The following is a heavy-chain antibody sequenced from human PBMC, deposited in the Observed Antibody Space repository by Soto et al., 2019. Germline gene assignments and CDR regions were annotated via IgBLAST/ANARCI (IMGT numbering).Heavy chain of an antibody. D-gene: IGHD1-1*01. Sequence: SETLSLTCTVSGGSISSYYWSWIRQPPGKGLEWIGYIYYSGSSNYNPSLKSRVTISVDTSKNQSSLKLSSVTAADTAVYYCARVGGGNGFDYWGQGTLVTVSS. CDR1: GGSISSYY. J-gene: IGHJ4*02. CDR2: IYYSGSS. CDR3: ARVGGGNGFDY. V-gene: IGHV4-59*01.